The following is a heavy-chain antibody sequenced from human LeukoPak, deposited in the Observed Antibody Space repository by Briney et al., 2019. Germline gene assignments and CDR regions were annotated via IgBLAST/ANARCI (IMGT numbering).Heavy chain of an antibody. CDR1: GLTFTNHG. D-gene: IGHD4-23*01. CDR2: VRNDGFDT. V-gene: IGHV3-30*02. J-gene: IGHJ4*02. CDR3: ARDRGKDYFGD. Sequence: GGSLRLSCVTSGLTFTNHGFHWLRQAADKGLEWVEFVRNDGFDTYHSNSVKGRFSISRDDSKNTVYLQMNSLRAEDTALYYCARDRGKDYFGDWGQGTQVTVSS.